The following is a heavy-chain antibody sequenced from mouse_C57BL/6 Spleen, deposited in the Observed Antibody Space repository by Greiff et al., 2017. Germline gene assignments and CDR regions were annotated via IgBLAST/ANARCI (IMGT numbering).Heavy chain of an antibody. V-gene: IGHV1-69*01. CDR3: AKLLGYGSSWYFDV. J-gene: IGHJ1*03. CDR1: GYTFTSYW. D-gene: IGHD1-1*01. Sequence: QVQLQQPGAELVMPGASVKLSCKASGYTFTSYWMHWVKQRPGQGLEWIGEIDPSDSYTNYNQKFKGKSTLTVDKSSSTAYMKLSSLTSEDSAVYYCAKLLGYGSSWYFDVGGTGTTVTVSS. CDR2: IDPSDSYT.